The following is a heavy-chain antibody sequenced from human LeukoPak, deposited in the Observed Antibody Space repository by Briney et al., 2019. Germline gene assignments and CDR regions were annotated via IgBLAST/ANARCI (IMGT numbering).Heavy chain of an antibody. CDR2: ISGRGGST. V-gene: IGHV3-23*01. CDR1: GFTFSSYA. J-gene: IGHJ5*02. CDR3: AKEIDYGDANWFDP. Sequence: GGSLRLSCAASGFTFSSYAMSWVRQAPGKGLERVSAISGRGGSTYYADSVKGRFTISRDNSKNTLYLQMNSLRAEDTAVYYCAKEIDYGDANWFDPWGQGTLVTVSS. D-gene: IGHD4-17*01.